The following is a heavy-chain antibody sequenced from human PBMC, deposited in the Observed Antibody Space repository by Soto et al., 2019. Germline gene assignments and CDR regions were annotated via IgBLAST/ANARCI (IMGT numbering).Heavy chain of an antibody. J-gene: IGHJ6*02. CDR1: GYSFTTYW. CDR2: IYPGDSDT. D-gene: IGHD1-26*01. Sequence: GESLTVSCKGSGYSFTTYWIAWVRHMPGKGLEWMGIIYPGDSDTRYSPSFQGQVIISADKSISTAYLQWSSLKASDTAMYYRARSYRGRNIDVWGQGTTVTVSS. V-gene: IGHV5-51*01. CDR3: ARSYRGRNIDV.